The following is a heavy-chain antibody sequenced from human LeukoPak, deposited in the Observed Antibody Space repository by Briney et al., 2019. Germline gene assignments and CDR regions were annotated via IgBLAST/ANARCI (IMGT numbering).Heavy chain of an antibody. Sequence: SETLSLTCTVSGGSISSGGYYWSWIRQHPGKGLEWIGYIYYSGSTYYNPSLKSRVTISVDTSKNQFSLKLSSVTAADTAVYYCARGGDTAMVTHWGQGTLVTVPS. J-gene: IGHJ4*02. CDR2: IYYSGST. D-gene: IGHD5-18*01. V-gene: IGHV4-31*03. CDR3: ARGGDTAMVTH. CDR1: GGSISSGGYY.